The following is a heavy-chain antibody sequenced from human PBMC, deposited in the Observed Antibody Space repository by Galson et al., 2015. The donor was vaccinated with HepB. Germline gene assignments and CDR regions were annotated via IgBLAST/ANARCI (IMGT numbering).Heavy chain of an antibody. CDR3: ARPYGDYVENWYFDL. D-gene: IGHD4-17*01. J-gene: IGHJ2*01. CDR1: GGSISSSSYY. Sequence: LTCTVSGGSISSSSYYWGWIRQPPGKGLEWIGSIYYSGSTYYNPSLKSRVTISVDTSKNQFSLKLSSVTAADTAVYYCARPYGDYVENWYFDLWGRSTLVTVSS. V-gene: IGHV4-39*01. CDR2: IYYSGST.